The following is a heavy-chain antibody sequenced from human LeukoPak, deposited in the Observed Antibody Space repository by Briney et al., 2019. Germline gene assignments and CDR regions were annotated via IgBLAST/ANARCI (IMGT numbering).Heavy chain of an antibody. D-gene: IGHD3-10*01. V-gene: IGHV1-2*02. CDR1: GYTFTGYY. Sequence: ASVKVSCKASGYTFTGYYMHWVRQAPGQGLEWMGWINPNSGGTNYAQKFQGRVTMTRDTSISTAYMELSRLRSDDTAVYYCARVIPPYYGSGSGYFDYWGQGTLVTVSS. J-gene: IGHJ4*02. CDR2: INPNSGGT. CDR3: ARVIPPYYGSGSGYFDY.